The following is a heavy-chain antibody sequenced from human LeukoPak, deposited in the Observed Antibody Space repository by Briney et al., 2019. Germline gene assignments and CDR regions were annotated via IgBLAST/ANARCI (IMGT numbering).Heavy chain of an antibody. Sequence: GGSLRLSCAASGFAVTTYAMSWVRQSPGKGLEWVSAISRGGAYTYHADSVKGRFTISRDDSKNTLYLQMKSLRADDTAVYYCATYCSSTCSPSGFDFWGRGALVTVSS. CDR2: ISRGGAYT. CDR3: ATYCSSTCSPSGFDF. CDR1: GFAVTTYA. J-gene: IGHJ4*02. D-gene: IGHD2-2*01. V-gene: IGHV3-23*01.